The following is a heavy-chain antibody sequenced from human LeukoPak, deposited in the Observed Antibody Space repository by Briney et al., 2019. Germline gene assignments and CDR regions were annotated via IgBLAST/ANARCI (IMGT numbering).Heavy chain of an antibody. D-gene: IGHD1-26*01. CDR1: GGTFSSNA. J-gene: IGHJ3*02. Sequence: GASVKVSCKASGGTFSSNAISWVRQAPGQGLEWMGETIPVYGTTNYAQKFQGRVTITTDESTSTAYMELSSLRSEDTAAYYCARDSEGALGIWGQGTMVTVSS. CDR2: TIPVYGTT. CDR3: ARDSEGALGI. V-gene: IGHV1-69*05.